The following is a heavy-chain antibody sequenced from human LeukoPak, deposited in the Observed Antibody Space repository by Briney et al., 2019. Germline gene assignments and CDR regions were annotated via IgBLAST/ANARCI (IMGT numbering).Heavy chain of an antibody. J-gene: IGHJ3*01. CDR3: ATNRAGTYDRPFEV. CDR1: GGSINNHY. D-gene: IGHD1-26*01. Sequence: SETLSLTCIVSGGSINNHYWTWIRQTPGKGLEWIGDIHYTGTTKYNPSLKSRVTISVDTSKNQFSLELNSVTATDTAVYFCATNRAGTYDRPFEVWGQGTMVTVSS. CDR2: IHYTGTT. V-gene: IGHV4-59*08.